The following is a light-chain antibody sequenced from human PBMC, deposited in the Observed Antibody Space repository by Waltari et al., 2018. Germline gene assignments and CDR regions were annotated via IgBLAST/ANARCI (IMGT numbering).Light chain of an antibody. V-gene: IGKV1-39*01. CDR1: ESITNS. CDR2: TAS. Sequence: DIQMTQSPSSLSASVGTGVSITCRASESITNSLNWYQQKPGKAPKLLIHTASSLQSGVPSRFSGRGSGTEFTLTISGLQPGDAATYYCQQSYTVAFTFGTGTKREI. CDR3: QQSYTVAFT. J-gene: IGKJ2*01.